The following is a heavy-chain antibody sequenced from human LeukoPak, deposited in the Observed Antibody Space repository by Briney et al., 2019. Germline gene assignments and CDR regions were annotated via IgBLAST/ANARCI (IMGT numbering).Heavy chain of an antibody. CDR1: GFTFSDYA. V-gene: IGHV3-23*01. CDR2: VSGSGGSA. J-gene: IGHJ4*02. D-gene: IGHD1-1*01. CDR3: AKASLERYYFDY. Sequence: GDSLRLSCAASGFTFSDYAMSWFRQAPGKGLDWVSAVSGSGGSAYYADSVKGRFTISRDNSKNTLSLQMNSLRAEDTAVYYCAKASLERYYFDYWGQGTLVTVSS.